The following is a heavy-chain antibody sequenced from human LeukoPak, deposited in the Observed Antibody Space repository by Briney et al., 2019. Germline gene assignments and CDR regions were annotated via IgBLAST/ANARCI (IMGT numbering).Heavy chain of an antibody. D-gene: IGHD6-13*01. CDR2: IYHSGST. V-gene: IGHV4-38-2*02. J-gene: IGHJ4*02. CDR1: GYSISSAYY. Sequence: SETLSLTCAVSGYSISSAYYWGWIRQPPGKGLEWIGSIYHSGSTYYNPSLKSRVTISVDTSKNQFSLKLSSVTAADTAIYYCAREKGSSWSLYFDYWGQGTLVTVSS. CDR3: AREKGSSWSLYFDY.